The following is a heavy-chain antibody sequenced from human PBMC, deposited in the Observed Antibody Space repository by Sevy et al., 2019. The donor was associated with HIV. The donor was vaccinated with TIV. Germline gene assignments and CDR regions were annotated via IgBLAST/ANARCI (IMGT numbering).Heavy chain of an antibody. Sequence: SETLSLTCTVSGGSISRSNYYWGWIRQPPGKGLEWIGSIYYSGSSYYKPSLKSRVTISVDTSKNQFSLKLSSVTAADTTVYYCARVTWYTSGWYWIEPWGQGTLVTVSS. V-gene: IGHV4-39*01. CDR3: ARVTWYTSGWYWIEP. D-gene: IGHD6-19*01. J-gene: IGHJ5*02. CDR1: GGSISRSNYY. CDR2: IYYSGSS.